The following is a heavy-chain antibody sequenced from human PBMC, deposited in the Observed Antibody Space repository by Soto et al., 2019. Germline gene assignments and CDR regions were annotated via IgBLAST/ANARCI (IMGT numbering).Heavy chain of an antibody. Sequence: GASVKVSCKASGYTFTSYDINWVRRATGQGLEWMGWMNPNSGNTGYAQKFQGRVTMTRNTSISTAYMELSSLRSEDTAVYYCARDIGSSGWYHDAFDIWGQGTMVTVSS. CDR1: GYTFTSYD. V-gene: IGHV1-8*01. CDR3: ARDIGSSGWYHDAFDI. CDR2: MNPNSGNT. J-gene: IGHJ3*02. D-gene: IGHD6-19*01.